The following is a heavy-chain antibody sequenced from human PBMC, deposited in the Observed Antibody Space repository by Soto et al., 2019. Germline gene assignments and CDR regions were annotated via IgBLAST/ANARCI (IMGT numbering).Heavy chain of an antibody. D-gene: IGHD4-17*01. V-gene: IGHV3-7*03. Sequence: PGGSLRLACSASGFTFSSYWMSWIRQAPGKGLQWVANIKQDGIEKYYGDSVKGRFTVPRDNAKNSLYLQMNSLRAEDTAVYYCAKEYYGDYPYPIGFDPWGQGTLVTVSS. CDR3: AKEYYGDYPYPIGFDP. CDR2: IKQDGIEK. CDR1: GFTFSSYW. J-gene: IGHJ5*02.